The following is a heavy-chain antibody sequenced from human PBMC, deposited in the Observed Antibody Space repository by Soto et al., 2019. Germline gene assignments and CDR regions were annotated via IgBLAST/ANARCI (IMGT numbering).Heavy chain of an antibody. CDR3: ARLPPADGPTAWGSFDF. V-gene: IGHV5-51*01. CDR1: GYNFANFW. CDR2: IYPGDSET. J-gene: IGHJ4*02. D-gene: IGHD7-27*01. Sequence: PGESLKISCQGSGYNFANFWIAWVRQMPGRGLEWMGIIYPGDSETTYRPSFQGQVTISADKSVNTAYLQWNRLRASDTAIYYCARLPPADGPTAWGSFDFWGPGTLVTVSS.